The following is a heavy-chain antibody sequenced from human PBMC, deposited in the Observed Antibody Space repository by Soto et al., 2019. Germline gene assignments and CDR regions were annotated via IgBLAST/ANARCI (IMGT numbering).Heavy chain of an antibody. D-gene: IGHD5-12*01. Sequence: GGSLRLSCAASGFTFSSYSMNWVRQAPGKGLEWVSYISSSSSTIYYADSVKGRFTISRDNAKNSLYLQMNSLRAEDTAVYYCARAGMYSGYDESRFDYWGQGTLVTVSS. CDR1: GFTFSSYS. J-gene: IGHJ4*02. CDR2: ISSSSSTI. V-gene: IGHV3-48*01. CDR3: ARAGMYSGYDESRFDY.